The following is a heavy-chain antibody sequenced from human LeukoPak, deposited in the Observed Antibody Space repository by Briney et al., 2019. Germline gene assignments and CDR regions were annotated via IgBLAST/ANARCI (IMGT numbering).Heavy chain of an antibody. D-gene: IGHD2-21*02. CDR1: GFTFSNAW. V-gene: IGHV3-15*01. CDR3: TTDCGGDCYSVDY. CDR2: IKSKTDGGTT. J-gene: IGHJ4*02. Sequence: GGSLRLSCAASGFTFSNAWMSWVRQAPGKGLEWVGRIKSKTDGGTTDYAAPVKGRFTISRDDSKNTLYLQMSSLKTEDTAVYYCTTDCGGDCYSVDYWGQGTLVTVSS.